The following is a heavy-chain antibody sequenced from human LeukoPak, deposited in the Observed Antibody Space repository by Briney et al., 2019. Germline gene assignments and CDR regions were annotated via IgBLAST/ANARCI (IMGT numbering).Heavy chain of an antibody. V-gene: IGHV4-38-2*02. D-gene: IGHD3-22*01. J-gene: IGHJ3*02. CDR2: IYHSGST. Sequence: PSETLSLTCTVSGYSISNDYYWGWIRQSPGKGLEWIGRIYHSGSTYYNPSLKSRVTISVDTSKNQFSLKLTSVTAADTAVYYCARGPYKYDGSGAFDIWGQGTMVTVSS. CDR1: GYSISNDYY. CDR3: ARGPYKYDGSGAFDI.